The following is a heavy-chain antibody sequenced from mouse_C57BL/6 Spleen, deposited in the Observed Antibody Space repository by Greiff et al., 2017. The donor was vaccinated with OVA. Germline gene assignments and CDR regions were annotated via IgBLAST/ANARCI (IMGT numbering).Heavy chain of an antibody. Sequence: VQLQQSGPELVKPGASVKISCKASGYTFTDYYMNWVKQSHGKSLEWIGDINPNNGGTSYNQKFKGKATLTVDKSSSTAYMELRSLTSEDSAVYYCARSGVYYGSSYGYYFDYWGQGTTLTVSS. CDR2: INPNNGGT. CDR3: ARSGVYYGSSYGYYFDY. CDR1: GYTFTDYY. D-gene: IGHD1-1*01. V-gene: IGHV1-26*01. J-gene: IGHJ2*01.